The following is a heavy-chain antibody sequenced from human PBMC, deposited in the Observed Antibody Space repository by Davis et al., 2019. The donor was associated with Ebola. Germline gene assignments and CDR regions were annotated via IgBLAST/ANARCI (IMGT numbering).Heavy chain of an antibody. CDR1: GFTFRSYS. CDR3: ARDRGYCSGGSCYSSAFDI. Sequence: MHGESLKISCAASGFTFRSYSMNWVRQAPGKGLEWVSSISSSSSYIYYADSVKGRFTISRDNAKNSLYLQMNSLRAEDTAVYYCARDRGYCSGGSCYSSAFDIWGQGTMVTVSS. J-gene: IGHJ3*02. V-gene: IGHV3-21*01. CDR2: ISSSSSYI. D-gene: IGHD2-15*01.